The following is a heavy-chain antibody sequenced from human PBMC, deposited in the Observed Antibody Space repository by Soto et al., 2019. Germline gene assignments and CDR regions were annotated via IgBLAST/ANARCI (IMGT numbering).Heavy chain of an antibody. V-gene: IGHV4-30-2*01. Sequence: LSLTCAVSGGSVSSADYSWSGIRQPPGKGLEWIGYIYRCGDSYYNPSLKSRVTISVDRSKNQFSLKVASVTAAETAVYYCARARSKSGADAFDIWGQGTTVTVSS. CDR2: IYRCGDS. CDR3: ARARSKSGADAFDI. J-gene: IGHJ3*02. CDR1: GGSVSSADYS.